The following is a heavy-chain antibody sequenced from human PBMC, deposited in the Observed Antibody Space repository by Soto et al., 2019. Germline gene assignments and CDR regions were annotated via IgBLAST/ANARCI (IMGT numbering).Heavy chain of an antibody. V-gene: IGHV1-69*06. CDR2: IIPAFGTA. D-gene: IGHD2-2*01. J-gene: IGHJ4*02. Sequence: QVQLVQSGAEVKNPGSSVKVSCQTSGGTFNSYLIDWVRQAPGQGLEWMGGIIPAFGTAKYAQKFQGRVTITADKSTTTAYMELRTLPSDGTAVYYCARGLDQPPVGLYFDTWGQGTLVTVSS. CDR1: GGTFNSYL. CDR3: ARGLDQPPVGLYFDT.